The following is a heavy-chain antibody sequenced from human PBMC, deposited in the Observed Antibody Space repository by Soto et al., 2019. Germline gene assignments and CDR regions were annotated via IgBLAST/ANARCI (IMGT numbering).Heavy chain of an antibody. CDR1: GGSISSGDYY. CDR3: ARRGYYYDSSGYYNHFNWFDP. V-gene: IGHV4-30-4*01. Sequence: QVQLQESGPGLVKPSQTLSLTCTVSGGSISSGDYYWSWIRQPPGKGLEWIGYIYYSGSTYYNPSLKSRVTISVDTSKNQFSLKLSSMTAADTAVYYCARRGYYYDSSGYYNHFNWFDPWGQGTLVTVSS. D-gene: IGHD3-22*01. J-gene: IGHJ5*02. CDR2: IYYSGST.